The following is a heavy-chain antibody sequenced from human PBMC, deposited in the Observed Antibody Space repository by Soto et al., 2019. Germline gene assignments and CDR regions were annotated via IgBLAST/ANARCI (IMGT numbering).Heavy chain of an antibody. V-gene: IGHV3-30*18. CDR1: GFTFNNYV. CDR3: AKEYGSGWPFDY. Sequence: PGGSRRRSWAASGFTFNNYVMHWVRQAPGKGLEWVALISYDGSNKYYADSVKGRFTVSRDNSKNTLYLQMNSLRTEDTAVYYCAKEYGSGWPFDYWGQGTLVTVSS. CDR2: ISYDGSNK. J-gene: IGHJ4*02. D-gene: IGHD6-19*01.